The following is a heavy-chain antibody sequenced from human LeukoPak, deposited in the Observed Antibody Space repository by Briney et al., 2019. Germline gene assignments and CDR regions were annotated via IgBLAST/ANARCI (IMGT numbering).Heavy chain of an antibody. J-gene: IGHJ4*02. Sequence: ASVKVSCKVSGYTLTELSMHWVRQAPGKGLEWMGGFDPEDGETIYAQKFQGRVTMTEDTSTDTAYMELSSLRSEDTAVYYCATPSLEWLFPPFDYWGQGTLVAVSS. CDR2: FDPEDGET. CDR1: GYTLTELS. CDR3: ATPSLEWLFPPFDY. V-gene: IGHV1-24*01. D-gene: IGHD3-3*01.